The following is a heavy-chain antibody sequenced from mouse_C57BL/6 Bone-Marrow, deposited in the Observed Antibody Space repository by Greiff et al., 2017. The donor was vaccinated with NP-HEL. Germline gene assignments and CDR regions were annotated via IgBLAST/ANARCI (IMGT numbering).Heavy chain of an antibody. CDR3: ARYRASTGTRAMDY. CDR2: ITPSSGYT. D-gene: IGHD4-1*02. V-gene: IGHV1-7*01. CDR1: GYTFTSSW. Sequence: QVQLQQSGAELAKPGASVKLSCKASGYTFTSSWLHWVKQRPGQGLEWIGYITPSSGYTKYNQKFKDKATLTADKSSSTAYMQLSSLTYEDSAVYYCARYRASTGTRAMDYWGQGTSVTVSS. J-gene: IGHJ4*01.